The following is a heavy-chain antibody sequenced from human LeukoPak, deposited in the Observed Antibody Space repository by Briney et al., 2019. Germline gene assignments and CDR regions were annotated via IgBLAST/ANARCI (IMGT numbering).Heavy chain of an antibody. CDR3: AREPTSGREPTSGRPLDY. V-gene: IGHV4-4*07. CDR1: GGSISGYF. D-gene: IGHD5-12*01. Sequence: PSETLSLTCTVSGGSISGYFWTWIRQPAGKGLEWIGRFYSSGSNSYNPSLKSRVTMSLDTSKNHFSLNLTSVTAADTAVYYCAREPTSGREPTSGRPLDYWGQGTLVTVSS. CDR2: FYSSGSN. J-gene: IGHJ4*02.